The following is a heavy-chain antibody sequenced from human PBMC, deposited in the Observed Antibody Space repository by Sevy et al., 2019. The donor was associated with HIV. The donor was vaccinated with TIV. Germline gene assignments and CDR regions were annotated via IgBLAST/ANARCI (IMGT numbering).Heavy chain of an antibody. D-gene: IGHD2-15*01. CDR1: GFTFSSYA. Sequence: GESLKISCAASGFTFSSYAMHWVRQAPGKGLEWVAVISYDGSNKYYADSVKGRFTISRDNSKNTLYLQMNSLRAEDTAVYYCARDGPPGQYCSGGSCYQLGGYFDYWGQGTLVTVSS. CDR2: ISYDGSNK. J-gene: IGHJ4*02. CDR3: ARDGPPGQYCSGGSCYQLGGYFDY. V-gene: IGHV3-30-3*01.